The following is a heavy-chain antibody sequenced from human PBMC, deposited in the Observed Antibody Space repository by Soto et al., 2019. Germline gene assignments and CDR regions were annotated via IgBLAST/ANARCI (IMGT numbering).Heavy chain of an antibody. CDR3: ARLVQLLQGRWFDP. J-gene: IGHJ5*02. D-gene: IGHD2-15*01. Sequence: KPSETLSLTCSVSGDSIRSDYWNWIRQPPGKRLEWIGYISYTGSTNYNPSLKSRVTISVDTSKNQFSLKLSSVTAADTAVYYCARLVQLLQGRWFDPWGQGTLVTVSS. CDR2: ISYTGST. V-gene: IGHV4-59*08. CDR1: GDSIRSDY.